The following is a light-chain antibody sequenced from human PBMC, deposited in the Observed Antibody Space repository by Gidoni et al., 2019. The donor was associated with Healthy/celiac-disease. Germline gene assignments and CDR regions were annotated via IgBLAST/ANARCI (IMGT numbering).Light chain of an antibody. V-gene: IGLV2-18*02. Sequence: QSALTQPPSVSGSPGQSVTISCTGTSSDVGSDNRVSWYQQPPGTAPKLILYEVSNRPSGVPDRFSGSKSGNTASLTISGLQAEDEADYYCSSYTSSSTWVFGGGTKLTVL. CDR1: SSDVGSDNR. CDR2: EVS. CDR3: SSYTSSSTWV. J-gene: IGLJ3*02.